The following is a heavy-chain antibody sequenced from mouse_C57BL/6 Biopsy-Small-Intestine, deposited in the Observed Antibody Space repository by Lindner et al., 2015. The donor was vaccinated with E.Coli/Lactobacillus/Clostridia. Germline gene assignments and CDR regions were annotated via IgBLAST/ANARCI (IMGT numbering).Heavy chain of an antibody. CDR3: TTFITTVVATRYYAMDY. V-gene: IGHV14-4*01. CDR1: GFNIKDDY. D-gene: IGHD1-1*01. Sequence: QLQESGAELVRPGASVKLSCTASGFNIKDDYMHWVKQRPEQGLEWIGWIDPENGDTEYASKFQGKATITADTSSNTAYLQLSSLTSEDTAVYYCTTFITTVVATRYYAMDYWGQGTSVTVSS. J-gene: IGHJ4*01. CDR2: IDPENGDT.